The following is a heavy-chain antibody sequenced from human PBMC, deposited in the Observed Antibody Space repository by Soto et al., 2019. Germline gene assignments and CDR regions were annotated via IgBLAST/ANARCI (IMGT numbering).Heavy chain of an antibody. J-gene: IGHJ4*02. D-gene: IGHD2-2*01. CDR1: GFTFSSYW. CDR3: ARGLYLKYGQDY. Sequence: EVQLVESGGGLVQTGGSLRLSCAASGFTFSSYWMHWVRQAPGKGVVWVSRIKGDGGSTNYADSVKGRFTISRDNAKNTVYLQVDSLRAEDTAVYYCARGLYLKYGQDYWGQGTLVTVSS. CDR2: IKGDGGST. V-gene: IGHV3-74*01.